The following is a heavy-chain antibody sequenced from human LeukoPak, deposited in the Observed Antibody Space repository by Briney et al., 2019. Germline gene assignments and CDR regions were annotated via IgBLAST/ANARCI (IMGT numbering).Heavy chain of an antibody. CDR2: ISGDGGST. CDR3: AKGPNPYCSSTSCYAP. V-gene: IGHV3-43*02. CDR1: GFTFDDYA. J-gene: IGHJ5*02. Sequence: GGSLRLPCAASGFTFDDYAMHWVRQAPGKGLEWVSLISGDGGSTYYADSVKGRFTISRDNSKNSLYLQMNSLRTEDTALYYCAKGPNPYCSSTSCYAPWGQGTLVTVSS. D-gene: IGHD2-2*01.